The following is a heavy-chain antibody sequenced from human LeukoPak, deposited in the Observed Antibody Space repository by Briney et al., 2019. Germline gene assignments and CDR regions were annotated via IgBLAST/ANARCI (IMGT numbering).Heavy chain of an antibody. Sequence: TGGSLRLSCAASGSTFSSYSMNWVRQAPGKGLEWVSSISSSSSYIYYADSVKGRFTISRDNAKNSLYLQMNSLRAEDTAVYYCAGSCESGSCYWGQGTLVTVSS. CDR1: GSTFSSYS. J-gene: IGHJ4*02. V-gene: IGHV3-21*01. CDR2: ISSSSSYI. D-gene: IGHD1-26*01. CDR3: AGSCESGSCY.